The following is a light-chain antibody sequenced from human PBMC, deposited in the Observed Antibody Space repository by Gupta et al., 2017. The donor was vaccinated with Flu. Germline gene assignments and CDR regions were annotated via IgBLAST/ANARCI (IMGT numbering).Light chain of an antibody. CDR1: GLSAFY. V-gene: IGLV3-19*01. CDR2: VSN. J-gene: IGLJ2*01. Sequence: SSELTQDPAVSVALGQTVKLTCQGDGLSAFYAAWYQQRPGQAPILDCGVSNHRPYGIPDRFAGYSAGNKDYSNIMATQAEDEAFYSGSYRGIASTQVLFGGGTKVTVL. CDR3: SYRGIASTQVL.